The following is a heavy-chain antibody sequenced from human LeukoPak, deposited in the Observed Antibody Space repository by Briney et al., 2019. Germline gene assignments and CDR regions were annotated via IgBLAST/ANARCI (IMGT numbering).Heavy chain of an antibody. Sequence: SETLSLTCTVSGGSISSSSYYWGWIRQPPGKGLEWIGSIYYSGSTYYNPSLKSRVTISVDTSKNQFSLKLSSVTAADTAVYYCASPGATIFGSQYYFDYWGQGTLVTVSS. CDR3: ASPGATIFGSQYYFDY. J-gene: IGHJ4*02. V-gene: IGHV4-39*01. CDR1: GGSISSSSYY. CDR2: IYYSGST. D-gene: IGHD3-3*01.